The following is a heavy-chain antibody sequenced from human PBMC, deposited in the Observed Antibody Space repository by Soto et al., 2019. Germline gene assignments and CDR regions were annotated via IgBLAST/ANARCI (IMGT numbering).Heavy chain of an antibody. J-gene: IGHJ3*01. Sequence: QITLKESGPTQVQPAQTLTLTCSCSGFSLTTSGVGVAWIRQPPRKALEFLALIHWYDTERYRSSLKSRLTIRKDTSKNQVVLTMSNVDPVDTATYYCAHLLWFGDGALDVWGQGKLVTVSS. CDR2: IHWYDTE. D-gene: IGHD3-10*01. V-gene: IGHV2-5*01. CDR3: AHLLWFGDGALDV. CDR1: GFSLTTSGVG.